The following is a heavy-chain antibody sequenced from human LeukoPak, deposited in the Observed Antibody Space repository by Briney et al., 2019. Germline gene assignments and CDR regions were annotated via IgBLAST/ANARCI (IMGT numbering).Heavy chain of an antibody. CDR2: ISGSGHDI. Sequence: PGGSLRLSCAASGFTFSDSYMTWVRQAPGKGVEWVAYISGSGHDINYSDSVKGRFTISRDNAKNSLYLQMNSLRAEDTAVYYCTMIEWERWRGWGQGTLVTVSS. V-gene: IGHV3-11*04. CDR1: GFTFSDSY. CDR3: TMIEWERWRG. J-gene: IGHJ4*02. D-gene: IGHD1-26*01.